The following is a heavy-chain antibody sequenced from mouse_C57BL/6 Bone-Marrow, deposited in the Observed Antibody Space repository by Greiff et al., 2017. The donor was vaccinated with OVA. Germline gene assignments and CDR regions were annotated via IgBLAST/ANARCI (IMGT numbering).Heavy chain of an antibody. V-gene: IGHV1-74*01. CDR3: AIRGYYYGSSYAWFAY. CDR2: IHPSDSDT. Sequence: QVHVKQPGAELVKPGASVKVSCKASGYTFTSYWMHWVKQRPGQGLEWIGRIHPSDSDTNYNQKFKGKATLTVDKSSSTAYMQLSSLTSEDSAVYYCAIRGYYYGSSYAWFAYWGQGTLVTVSA. D-gene: IGHD1-1*01. CDR1: GYTFTSYW. J-gene: IGHJ3*01.